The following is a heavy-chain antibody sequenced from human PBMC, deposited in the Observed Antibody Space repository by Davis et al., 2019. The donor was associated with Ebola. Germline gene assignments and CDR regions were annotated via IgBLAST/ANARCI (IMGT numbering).Heavy chain of an antibody. J-gene: IGHJ4*02. Sequence: PGGSLRLSCAASGFTFSDYYMSWIRQAPGKGLEWVSYISSSGSTIYYADSVKGRFTISRDNAKNSLYLQMNSLRAEDTPVYYCARVVWDSGYDRRIDYWGQGTLVTVSS. CDR3: ARVVWDSGYDRRIDY. D-gene: IGHD5-12*01. V-gene: IGHV3-11*01. CDR1: GFTFSDYY. CDR2: ISSSGSTI.